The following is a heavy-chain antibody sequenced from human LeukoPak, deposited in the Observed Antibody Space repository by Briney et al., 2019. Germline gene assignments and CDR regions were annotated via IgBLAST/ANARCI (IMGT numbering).Heavy chain of an antibody. CDR2: IIPIFGTA. CDR3: ARSYYYGSGSSRFYFDY. Sequence: SVKVSCKASGGTFSSYAISRVRQAPGQGLEWMGGIIPIFGTANYAQKFQGRVTITADESTSTAYMELSSLRSEDTAVYYCARSYYYGSGSSRFYFDYWGQGTLVTVSS. V-gene: IGHV1-69*01. J-gene: IGHJ4*02. CDR1: GGTFSSYA. D-gene: IGHD3-10*01.